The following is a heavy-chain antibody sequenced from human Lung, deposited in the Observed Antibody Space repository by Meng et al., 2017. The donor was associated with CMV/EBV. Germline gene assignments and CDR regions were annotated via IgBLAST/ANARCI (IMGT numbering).Heavy chain of an antibody. D-gene: IGHD5-18*01. Sequence: SXAASGFTFSSYEMNWVRQAPGKGLEWISYISSSGSTIYYADSVKGRFTISRDYAKNSLYLQMNGLRAEDTAVYYCARQLADTLLAHYYYYGMDVWXQGTXVTGSS. CDR2: ISSSGSTI. CDR3: ARQLADTLLAHYYYYGMDV. CDR1: GFTFSSYE. J-gene: IGHJ6*02. V-gene: IGHV3-48*03.